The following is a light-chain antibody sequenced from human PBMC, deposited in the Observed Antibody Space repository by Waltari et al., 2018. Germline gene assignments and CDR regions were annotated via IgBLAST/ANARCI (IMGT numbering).Light chain of an antibody. V-gene: IGLV3-25*03. CDR1: ELADTH. Sequence: SPGLTQPPSVSVSPGQTAIITCSWDELADTHIYWFPQNSGQAPVVVIRRNTGRPSGSPERFSASDSGTTGTLVISGVQAEDEAEYYCQSADDSGDHVLFGGGTKLTVL. CDR3: QSADDSGDHVL. J-gene: IGLJ2*01. CDR2: RNT.